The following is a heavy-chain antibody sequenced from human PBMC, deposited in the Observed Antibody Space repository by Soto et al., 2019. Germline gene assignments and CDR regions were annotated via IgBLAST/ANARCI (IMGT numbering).Heavy chain of an antibody. V-gene: IGHV3-48*02. D-gene: IGHD3-9*01. CDR2: ISSSSSTI. J-gene: IGHJ3*02. CDR1: GFTFSSYS. Sequence: PGGSLRLSCAASGFTFSSYSMNWVRQAPGKGLEWVSYISSSSSTIYYADSVKGRFTISRDNAKNSLYLQMNSLRDEDTAVYYCARDLYYDILTGSSPHDAFDIWGQGTMVTVSS. CDR3: ARDLYYDILTGSSPHDAFDI.